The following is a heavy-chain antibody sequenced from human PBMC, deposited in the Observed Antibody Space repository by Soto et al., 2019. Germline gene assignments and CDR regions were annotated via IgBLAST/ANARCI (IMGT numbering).Heavy chain of an antibody. V-gene: IGHV4-59*01. CDR3: AREGVSLYGMDV. CDR1: GDSISSYY. J-gene: IGHJ6*02. CDR2: ISYDGNT. Sequence: QVQLQESGPGLVKPSETLSLTCTVSGDSISSYYWCWVRQPPGKGLEWIGYISYDGNTNYNPSLESPLTISIHTSKTQFSLKLSSVTAADPAVYYCAREGVSLYGMDVWGQGTTVTVSS. D-gene: IGHD3-16*01.